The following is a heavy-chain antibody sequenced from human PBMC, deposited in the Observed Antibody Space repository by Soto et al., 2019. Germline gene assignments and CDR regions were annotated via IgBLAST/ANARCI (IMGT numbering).Heavy chain of an antibody. V-gene: IGHV3-30*18. CDR2: ITDDGGSE. CDR3: AKEQSSGYYRVVDY. Sequence: VQVVESGGGVVQPGRSLRLSCAASGFTLSSCGMHWVRQAPGKGLEWVGVITDDGGSEHYADFVKGRFTISRDSSENTVYLQMNSLRVEDSAVYFCAKEQSSGYYRVVDYWGQGTLVTVSS. J-gene: IGHJ4*02. D-gene: IGHD6-19*01. CDR1: GFTLSSCG.